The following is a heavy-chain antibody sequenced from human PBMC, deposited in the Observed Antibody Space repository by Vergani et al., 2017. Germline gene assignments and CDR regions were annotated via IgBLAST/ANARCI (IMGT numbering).Heavy chain of an antibody. CDR1: GGTFSSYT. CDR2: IIPILGIA. J-gene: IGHJ5*02. D-gene: IGHD6-6*01. Sequence: QVQLVQSGAEVKKPGSSVKVSCKASGGTFSSYTISWVRQAPGQGLEWMGRIIPILGIANYAQKLQGRVTMTTDTSTSTAYMELRSLRSDDTAVYYCARDAAEYSSSPGWFDPWGQGTLVTVSS. V-gene: IGHV1-69*08. CDR3: ARDAAEYSSSPGWFDP.